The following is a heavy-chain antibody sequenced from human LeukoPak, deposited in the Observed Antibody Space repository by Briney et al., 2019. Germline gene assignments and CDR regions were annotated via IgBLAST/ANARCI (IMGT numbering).Heavy chain of an antibody. CDR3: TTREIVVEPAQTSMVRGVLWRSDF. D-gene: IGHD3-10*01. J-gene: IGHJ4*01. CDR1: GGTFSSYA. CDR2: IIPIFGTA. V-gene: IGHV1-69*05. Sequence: SVKVSCKASGGTFSSYAIGWVRQAPGQGLEWMGGIIPIFGTANYAQKFQGRVTITTDESTSTAYMELSSLRSEDTAVYYCTTREIVVEPAQTSMVRGVLWRSDFWGHGTLVTVSS.